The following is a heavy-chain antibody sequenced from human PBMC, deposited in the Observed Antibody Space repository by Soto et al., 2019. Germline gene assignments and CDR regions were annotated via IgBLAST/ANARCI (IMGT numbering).Heavy chain of an antibody. V-gene: IGHV1-46*01. D-gene: IGHD3-22*01. CDR3: ARDPSDSSGYYYDY. J-gene: IGHJ4*02. CDR1: GYTFTSYY. Sequence: QVQLVQSGAEVKKPGASVKVSCKASGYTFTSYYMHWVRQAPGQGLEWMGIINPSTRSTVYAQNFEGRVTMTRDTSTSTVYMELSSLRSEDTAVYYCARDPSDSSGYYYDYWGQGTLVTVAS. CDR2: INPSTRST.